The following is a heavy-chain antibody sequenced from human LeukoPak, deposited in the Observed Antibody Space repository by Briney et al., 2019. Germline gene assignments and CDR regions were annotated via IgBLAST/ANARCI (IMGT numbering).Heavy chain of an antibody. V-gene: IGHV1-46*01. CDR1: GYTFTGYY. Sequence: ASVKDSCKASGYTFTGYYMHWVREAPGQGLEWMGIINPSDGSTNYAQKFQGRVTMTRDMSTSTVYMELSSLRSEDTAVYYCARSGCSGGTCFFDYWGQGTLVTVSS. CDR2: INPSDGST. CDR3: ARSGCSGGTCFFDY. D-gene: IGHD2-15*01. J-gene: IGHJ4*02.